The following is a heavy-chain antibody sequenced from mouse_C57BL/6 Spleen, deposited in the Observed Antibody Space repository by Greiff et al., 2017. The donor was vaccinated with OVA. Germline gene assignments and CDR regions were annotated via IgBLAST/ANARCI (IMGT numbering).Heavy chain of an antibody. CDR3: ARDAWLAY. CDR2: ISSGSSTI. CDR1: GFTFSDYG. Sequence: EVKLVESGGGLVKPGGSLKLSCAASGFTFSDYGMHWVRQAPEKGLEWVAYISSGSSTIYYADTVKGRFTISRDNAKNTLFLQMTSLRSEDTAMYYCARDAWLAYWGQGTLVTVSA. V-gene: IGHV5-17*01. J-gene: IGHJ3*01.